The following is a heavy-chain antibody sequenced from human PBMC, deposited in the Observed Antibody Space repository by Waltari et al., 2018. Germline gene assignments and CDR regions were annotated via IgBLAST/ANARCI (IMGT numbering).Heavy chain of an antibody. D-gene: IGHD2-15*01. V-gene: IGHV4-59*01. CDR1: GGSISSYY. CDR2: IYYSGST. Sequence: QVQLQESGPGLVKPSETLSLTCTVSGGSISSYYWSWIRQPPGKGLEWIGYIYYSGSTNYNPSLKSRVTISVDTSKNQFSLKLSSVTAADTAVYYCARGIVVVVAAISHGYYYYMDVWGKGTTVTVSS. J-gene: IGHJ6*03. CDR3: ARGIVVVVAAISHGYYYYMDV.